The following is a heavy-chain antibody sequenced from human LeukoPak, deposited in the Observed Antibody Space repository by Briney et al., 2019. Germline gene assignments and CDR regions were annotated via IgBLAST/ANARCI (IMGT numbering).Heavy chain of an antibody. J-gene: IGHJ5*02. CDR2: IIPIFGTA. CDR3: ARVPSGSLNYWFDP. V-gene: IGHV1-69*01. D-gene: IGHD2-15*01. CDR1: GGTFSSYA. Sequence: GASVKVSCKASGGTFSSYAISWVRQVPGQGLEWMGGIIPIFGTANYAQKFQGRVTITADESTSTAYMELSSLRSEDTAVYYCARVPSGSLNYWFDPWGQGTLVTVSS.